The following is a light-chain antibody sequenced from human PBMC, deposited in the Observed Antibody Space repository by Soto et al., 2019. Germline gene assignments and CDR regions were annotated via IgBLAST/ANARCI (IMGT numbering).Light chain of an antibody. CDR1: QSVSNNY. CDR2: DAS. Sequence: EIVLTQSPGTLSLSPGERATLSCRASQSVSNNYLAWYQQKPGQAPRLLIHDASSRATGIPDRFSGSGSGTGFTLTISRLEPEDFAVYYCQQHFGSPFTFGPGTKVEIE. J-gene: IGKJ3*01. V-gene: IGKV3-20*01. CDR3: QQHFGSPFT.